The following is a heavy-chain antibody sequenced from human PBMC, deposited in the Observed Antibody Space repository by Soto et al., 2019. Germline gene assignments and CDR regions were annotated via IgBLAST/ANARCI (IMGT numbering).Heavy chain of an antibody. V-gene: IGHV3-23*01. D-gene: IGHD2-2*02. J-gene: IGHJ6*02. Sequence: GVSLRLSCAASGFTFSSCAMSWVRQAPGKGLEWVSAISGSGGGTYYADSVKGRFTISRDNSKNTLFLQMNGLSADDTAVYFCSKNPAARPYYYYGMDVWGQGTTVTVSS. CDR2: ISGSGGGT. CDR3: SKNPAARPYYYYGMDV. CDR1: GFTFSSCA.